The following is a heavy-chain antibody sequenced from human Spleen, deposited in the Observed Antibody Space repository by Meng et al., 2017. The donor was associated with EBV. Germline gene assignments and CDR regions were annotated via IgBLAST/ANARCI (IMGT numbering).Heavy chain of an antibody. J-gene: IGHJ4*02. D-gene: IGHD2-15*01. CDR1: GFTFSSYS. CDR2: ISSSSSYI. Sequence: EVPLVESGGGLVKPGGSLSLSCAASGFTFSSYSMNWVRQAPGKGLEWVSSISSSSSYIYYADSVKGRFTISRDNAKNSLYLQMNSLRAEDTAVYYCARGSRVATDYWGQGTLVTVSS. CDR3: ARGSRVATDY. V-gene: IGHV3-21*01.